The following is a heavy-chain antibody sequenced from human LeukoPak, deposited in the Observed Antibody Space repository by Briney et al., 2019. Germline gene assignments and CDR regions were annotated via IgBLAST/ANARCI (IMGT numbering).Heavy chain of an antibody. V-gene: IGHV3-21*01. Sequence: GGSLRLSCAASGFTFSSYSMNWVRQAPGKGLEWVSSISSSSSYIYYADSVKGRFTISRDNAKNSLFLQMNRLRAEHTAVYYCARDSQVVVAATPGYWYFDLWVRGTLVTVSS. CDR3: ARDSQVVVAATPGYWYFDL. CDR2: ISSSSSYI. D-gene: IGHD2-15*01. J-gene: IGHJ2*01. CDR1: GFTFSSYS.